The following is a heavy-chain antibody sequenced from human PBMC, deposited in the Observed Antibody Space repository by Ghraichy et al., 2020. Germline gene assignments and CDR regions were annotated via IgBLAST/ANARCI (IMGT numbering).Heavy chain of an antibody. CDR2: VGATDSFT. Sequence: GGSLRLSCAASGFIFSNYALTWARQAPGKGLEWVSVVGATDSFTQYADSVKGRFTVSRDLSKNTLDLQMNSLRDDDTAVYYCGDRRGTYFGYKFWGRGILVTVS. V-gene: IGHV3-23*01. CDR3: GDRRGTYFGYKF. D-gene: IGHD1-26*01. CDR1: GFIFSNYA. J-gene: IGHJ4*02.